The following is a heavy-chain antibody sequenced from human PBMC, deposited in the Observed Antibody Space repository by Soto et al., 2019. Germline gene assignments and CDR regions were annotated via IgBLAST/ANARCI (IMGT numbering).Heavy chain of an antibody. J-gene: IGHJ3*02. V-gene: IGHV3-23*01. D-gene: IGHD3-9*01. CDR3: ANGKDYDILTGYTDDPKSAFDI. CDR1: GFTFSSYA. CDR2: ISGSGGST. Sequence: QPGGSLRLSCAASGFTFSSYAMSWVHQAPGKGLEWVSAISGSGGSTYYADSMKGRFTISRDNSKNTLYLQMNSLRAEDTAVYYCANGKDYDILTGYTDDPKSAFDIWGQGTMVTVSS.